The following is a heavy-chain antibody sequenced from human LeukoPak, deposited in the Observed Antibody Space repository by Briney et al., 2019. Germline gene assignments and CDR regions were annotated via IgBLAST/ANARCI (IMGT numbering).Heavy chain of an antibody. V-gene: IGHV3-53*01. J-gene: IGHJ5*02. CDR2: IYSGGST. D-gene: IGHD2-15*01. Sequence: QSGGSLRLSCAASGFTFSSYAMSWVRQAPGKGLEWVSVIYSGGSTYYADSVKGRFTISRDNSKNTLYLQMNSLRAEDTAVYYCARSRYCSGGSCYFFWFDPWGQGTLVTVSS. CDR3: ARSRYCSGGSCYFFWFDP. CDR1: GFTFSSYA.